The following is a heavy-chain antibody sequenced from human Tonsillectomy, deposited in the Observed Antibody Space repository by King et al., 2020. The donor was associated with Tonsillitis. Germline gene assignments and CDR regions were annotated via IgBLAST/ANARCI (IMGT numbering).Heavy chain of an antibody. Sequence: QRQLVQSGAGVKNPGASVIVSCKASGYTFASYDINWVRQAPGQGLEWMGWMNPNSRNTGYAQKFQGRVTMTRNSSISTAYMELSSLRSEDTAVYYCARGGIYSRSPVSPLWGMDVWGQGTTVTVSS. CDR3: ARGGIYSRSPVSPLWGMDV. CDR1: GYTFASYD. D-gene: IGHD6-6*01. V-gene: IGHV1-8*01. J-gene: IGHJ6*02. CDR2: MNPNSRNT.